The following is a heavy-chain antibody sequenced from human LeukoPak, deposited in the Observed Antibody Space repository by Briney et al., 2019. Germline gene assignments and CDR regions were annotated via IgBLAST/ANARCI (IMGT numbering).Heavy chain of an antibody. J-gene: IGHJ4*02. CDR1: GYTFTSYA. CDR2: INTYNGNT. CDR3: VRDDLVRGPGY. D-gene: IGHD3-10*01. V-gene: IGHV1-3*04. Sequence: GASVKVSCKASGYTFTSYAMHWVRQAPGQRLEWMGWINTYNGNTNYAQKFQGRVTMTTDTSTSTAYMELRSLRSDDTAVYYCVRDDLVRGPGYWGQGSLVTVSS.